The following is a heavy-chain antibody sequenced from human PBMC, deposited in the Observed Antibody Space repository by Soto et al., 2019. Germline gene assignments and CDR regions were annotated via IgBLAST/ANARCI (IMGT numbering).Heavy chain of an antibody. CDR3: ARDRGVAPPVAGNSHYYYYMDV. V-gene: IGHV1-18*01. CDR1: GYSFTNYG. D-gene: IGHD6-19*01. Sequence: QDQLVQSGVEVKKPGASVKVSCKASGYSFTNYGITWVRQAPGQGFEWMGWISAYNGNTNYAQKFQGRVTLTTDASTSTAYLELRSLRSDDTAVYYCARDRGVAPPVAGNSHYYYYMDVWGNGTTVTLSS. CDR2: ISAYNGNT. J-gene: IGHJ6*03.